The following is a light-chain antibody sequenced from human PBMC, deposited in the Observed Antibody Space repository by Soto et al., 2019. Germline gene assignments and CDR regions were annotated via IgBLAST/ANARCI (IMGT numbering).Light chain of an antibody. CDR1: SSNIGTYT. CDR2: TYD. J-gene: IGLJ2*01. CDR3: AAWDDRVNGVV. V-gene: IGLV1-44*01. Sequence: QSVLTQPPSVSGTPGQSITISCSGSSSNIGTYTLNWYQHLPGTAPKLLFSTYDQRHSGVADRFSCSESGTSASLAISGLQSEDEDDYYCAAWDDRVNGVVFGGGTKLTVL.